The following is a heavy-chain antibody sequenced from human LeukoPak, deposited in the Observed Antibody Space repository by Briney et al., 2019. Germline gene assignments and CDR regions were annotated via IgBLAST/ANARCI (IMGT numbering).Heavy chain of an antibody. CDR1: GGSINGGNYY. CDR3: ARFLPAYGSGSKAIDY. V-gene: IGHV4-61*02. CDR2: ISPSGST. Sequence: SQTLSLTCTVSGGSINGGNYYWTWLRQPAGKGLEWIGRISPSGSTNYNPSLKSRVTISVDKSKNQFSLKLSSVTAADTAVYYCARFLPAYGSGSKAIDYWGQGTLVTVSS. D-gene: IGHD3-10*01. J-gene: IGHJ4*02.